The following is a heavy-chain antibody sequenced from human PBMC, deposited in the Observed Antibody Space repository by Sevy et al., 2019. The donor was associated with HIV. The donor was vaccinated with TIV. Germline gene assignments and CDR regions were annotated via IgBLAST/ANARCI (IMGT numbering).Heavy chain of an antibody. J-gene: IGHJ4*02. CDR3: AIGDYGDYGSLNYFDY. CDR1: GYTFTSYA. D-gene: IGHD4-17*01. Sequence: ASVKVSCKASGYTFTSYAMNWVRQAPGQGLEWMGWINTNTGNPTYAQGFTGRFVFSLDTPVSTAYLQISSLKAEDTAVYYCAIGDYGDYGSLNYFDYWGQGTLVTVSS. V-gene: IGHV7-4-1*02. CDR2: INTNTGNP.